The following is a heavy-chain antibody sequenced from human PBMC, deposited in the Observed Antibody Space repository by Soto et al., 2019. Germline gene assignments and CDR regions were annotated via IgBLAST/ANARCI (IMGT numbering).Heavy chain of an antibody. CDR1: GFTFSNYW. CDR2: INNDGSRT. V-gene: IGHV3-74*01. D-gene: IGHD1-26*01. Sequence: EVQVVESGGALVQPGGSLRLSCAASGFTFSNYWMHWVRQVPGEGLVWVSSINNDGSRTWYADSVRGRIAMSRDNARNLVYLQMNSLGAEDTDVYYCGTTFEYWGQGALVTVSS. J-gene: IGHJ4*02. CDR3: GTTFEY.